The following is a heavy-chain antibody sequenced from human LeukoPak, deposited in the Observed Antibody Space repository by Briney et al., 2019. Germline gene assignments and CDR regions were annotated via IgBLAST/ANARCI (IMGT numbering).Heavy chain of an antibody. Sequence: GGSLRLSCAASGFTFSSYGMHWVRQAPGKGLEWVAVISYDGSNKYYADSVKGRFTISRDNSKNTLYLQMNSLRAEDTAVYYCARLAWSGSFKVLDYWGQGTLVTVSS. CDR3: ARLAWSGSFKVLDY. CDR2: ISYDGSNK. V-gene: IGHV3-30*03. D-gene: IGHD1-26*01. J-gene: IGHJ4*02. CDR1: GFTFSSYG.